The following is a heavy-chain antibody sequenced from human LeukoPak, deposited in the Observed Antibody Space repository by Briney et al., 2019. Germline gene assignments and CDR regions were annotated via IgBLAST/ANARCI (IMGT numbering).Heavy chain of an antibody. CDR3: ARGCRDGYSNYWYFDL. CDR1: GVSTSSGSYY. CDR2: IYTSGST. J-gene: IGHJ2*01. Sequence: SETLSLTCTVSGVSTSSGSYYWTWIRQPAGKGLEWIGRIYTSGSTNYNPSLKSRITISEDTSKNQFSLKLSSVTAADTAVYYCARGCRDGYSNYWYFDLWGRGTLVTVSS. D-gene: IGHD5-24*01. V-gene: IGHV4-61*02.